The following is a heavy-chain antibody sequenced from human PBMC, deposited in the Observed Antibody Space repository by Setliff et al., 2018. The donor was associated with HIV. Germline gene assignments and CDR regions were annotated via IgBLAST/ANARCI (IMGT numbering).Heavy chain of an antibody. CDR3: ARPNYYDSSGSFDY. D-gene: IGHD3-22*01. CDR1: GFTFSNYE. CDR2: ISSSGTTI. J-gene: IGHJ4*02. V-gene: IGHV3-48*03. Sequence: PGGSLRLSCAASGFTFSNYEMNWVRQAPGKGLEWVSYISSSGTTIYYADSVKGRFTISRDNAKNSLHLQMNSLRAEDTAVYYCARPNYYDSSGSFDYWGQGTQVTVSS.